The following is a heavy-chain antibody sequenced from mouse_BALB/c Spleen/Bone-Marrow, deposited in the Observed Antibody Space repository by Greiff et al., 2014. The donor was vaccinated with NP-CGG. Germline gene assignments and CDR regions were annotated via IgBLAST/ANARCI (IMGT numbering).Heavy chain of an antibody. V-gene: IGHV1-5*01. CDR1: GYTFTNYW. Sequence: VQLQQPGTVLARPGASLRMSCKASGYTFTNYWINWIKQRPGQGLEWIGAIYPGNNDAKYTQKFKAKAKLTAVTSTSTADMELSSLTSEDSAVYYCARNWDWVFAYWGQGTLVTVSA. CDR3: ARNWDWVFAY. D-gene: IGHD4-1*01. J-gene: IGHJ3*01. CDR2: IYPGNNDA.